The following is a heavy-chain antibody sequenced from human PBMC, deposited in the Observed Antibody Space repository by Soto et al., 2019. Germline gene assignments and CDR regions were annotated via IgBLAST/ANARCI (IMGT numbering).Heavy chain of an antibody. D-gene: IGHD6-6*01. J-gene: IGHJ6*02. CDR2: MNPNSGNT. Sequence: ASVKVSCKAFGYTFTSYDINWVRQATGQGLEWMGWMNPNSGNTGYAQKLQGRVTMTRNTSISTAYMELSSLRSEDTAVYYCARGGSSSDYYYYGMDVWGQGTTVTVSS. V-gene: IGHV1-8*01. CDR3: ARGGSSSDYYYYGMDV. CDR1: GYTFTSYD.